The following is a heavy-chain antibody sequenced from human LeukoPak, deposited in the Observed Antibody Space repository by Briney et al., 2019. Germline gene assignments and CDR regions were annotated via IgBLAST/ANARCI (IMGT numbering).Heavy chain of an antibody. CDR1: GYSISSGYY. V-gene: IGHV4-38-2*02. Sequence: PSETLSLTCTVSGYSISSGYYWGWIRQPPGKGLEWIGSIYHSGSTYYNPSLKSRVTISVDTSKNQFSLKLSSVTAADTAVYYCARATAAAGTRPWGQGTLVTVSS. CDR2: IYHSGST. D-gene: IGHD6-13*01. J-gene: IGHJ5*02. CDR3: ARATAAAGTRP.